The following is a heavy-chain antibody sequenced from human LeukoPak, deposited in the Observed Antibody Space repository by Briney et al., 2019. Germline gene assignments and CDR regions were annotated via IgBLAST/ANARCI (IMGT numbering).Heavy chain of an antibody. V-gene: IGHV3-21*01. CDR1: GFTFSSYS. D-gene: IGHD3-10*01. J-gene: IGHJ4*02. Sequence: PGGSLRLSCAASGFTFSSYSMNWVRQAPGKGLEWVSSISSSSSYIYYADSVKGRFTISRDNAKNSLYLQMNSLRAEDTAVYYCARAGHQLWLGGYWGQGTLATVSS. CDR3: ARAGHQLWLGGY. CDR2: ISSSSSYI.